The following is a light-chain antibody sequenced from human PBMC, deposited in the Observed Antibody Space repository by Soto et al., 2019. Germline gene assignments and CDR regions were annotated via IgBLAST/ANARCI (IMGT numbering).Light chain of an antibody. CDR3: QQDNNWPGT. CDR2: GAS. J-gene: IGKJ1*01. Sequence: EIVLTQSPGTLSVSPGERATLSCRASQSVSSKLAWYQQKPGQAPRLLFYGASNGATGIPARFSGSGSETEFTLSISSLQSEDFAVYYCQQDNNWPGTFGQGTKVEIK. CDR1: QSVSSK. V-gene: IGKV3-15*01.